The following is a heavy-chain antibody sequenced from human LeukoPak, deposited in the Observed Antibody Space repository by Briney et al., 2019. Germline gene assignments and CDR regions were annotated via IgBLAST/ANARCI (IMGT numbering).Heavy chain of an antibody. V-gene: IGHV2-5*01. CDR2: IYWNDDK. CDR3: AHRRGYDFWSA. J-gene: IGHJ5*02. Sequence: SGPTLVNPTQTLTLTCTFSGFSLTTSGLGVGWVRQPPGKALEWLALIYWNDDKRYSPSLKSRLTITKDTSKNQVVLTMTNLDPVDTATYYCAHRRGYDFWSAWRQGTLVTVSS. CDR1: GFSLTTSGLG. D-gene: IGHD3-3*01.